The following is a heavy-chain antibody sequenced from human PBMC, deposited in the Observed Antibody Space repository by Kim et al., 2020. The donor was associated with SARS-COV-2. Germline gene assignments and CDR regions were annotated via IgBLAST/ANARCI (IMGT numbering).Heavy chain of an antibody. V-gene: IGHV3-33*01. CDR2: VHHDGGNK. CDR1: GFIFSRYG. J-gene: IGHJ5*02. CDR3: ARDADTTTHYSWFDL. Sequence: GGSLRLSCAASGFIFSRYGMHWVRQAPGKGLEWVAVVHHDGGNKYYADSVKGRFTISKDTSQNTVFLQMNSLRAEDTALYYCARDADTTTHYSWFDLWGPEILVTVSS. D-gene: IGHD1-26*01.